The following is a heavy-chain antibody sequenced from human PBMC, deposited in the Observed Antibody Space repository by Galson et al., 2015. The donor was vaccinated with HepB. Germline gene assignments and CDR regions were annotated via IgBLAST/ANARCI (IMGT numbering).Heavy chain of an antibody. Sequence: SVKVSCKASGFTFTSSAMQWVRQARGQRLEWIGWIVVGSGNTNYAQKFQERVTITRDMSTSTAYMELSSLRSEDTAVYYCAADRAGLWFGELSLGMDVWGQGTTVTVSS. CDR2: IVVGSGNT. CDR3: AADRAGLWFGELSLGMDV. CDR1: GFTFTSSA. V-gene: IGHV1-58*02. D-gene: IGHD3-10*01. J-gene: IGHJ6*02.